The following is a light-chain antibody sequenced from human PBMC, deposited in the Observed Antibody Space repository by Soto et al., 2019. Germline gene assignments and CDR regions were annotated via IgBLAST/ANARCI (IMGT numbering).Light chain of an antibody. CDR2: DTY. CDR3: LLYSGGYV. CDR1: TGAVATGHY. J-gene: IGLJ1*01. Sequence: QAVVTQEPSLTVSPGGTVTLTCGSSTGAVATGHYAYWLHQKPGQAPRPLIYDTYNRFSWTPARFSGSLLGGKAALTLSGAQPEDEADYYCLLYSGGYVFGPGTKVTVL. V-gene: IGLV7-46*01.